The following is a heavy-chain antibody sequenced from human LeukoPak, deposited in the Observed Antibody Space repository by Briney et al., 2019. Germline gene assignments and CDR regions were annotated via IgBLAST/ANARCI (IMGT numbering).Heavy chain of an antibody. CDR3: ASGATANYYYGMDV. J-gene: IGHJ6*02. D-gene: IGHD5-18*01. V-gene: IGHV4-39*01. CDR1: GGSISSSSYY. CDR2: IYYSGST. Sequence: SETLSLTCTVSGGSISSSSYYWGWIRQPPGKGLEWIGSIYYSGSTYYNPSLKSRVTISVDTSKNQFSLKLSSVTAADTAVYYCASGATANYYYGMDVWGQGATVTVSS.